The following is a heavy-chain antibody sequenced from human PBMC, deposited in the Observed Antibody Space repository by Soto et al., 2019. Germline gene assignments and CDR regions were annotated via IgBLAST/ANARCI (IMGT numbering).Heavy chain of an antibody. Sequence: QVQLQESGPGLVKPSETLSLTCSVSGDSIRSYYWSWIRQPPGKGLEWVGYISHSGGTKYNPSVKSRVTLSMDTSRNQLSLRMTSVTADDTAFYYCTRGGSGYSSTWAAHWGQGTLVTVSS. CDR1: GDSIRSYY. J-gene: IGHJ4*02. D-gene: IGHD2-2*01. CDR2: ISHSGGT. V-gene: IGHV4-59*01. CDR3: TRGGSGYSSTWAAH.